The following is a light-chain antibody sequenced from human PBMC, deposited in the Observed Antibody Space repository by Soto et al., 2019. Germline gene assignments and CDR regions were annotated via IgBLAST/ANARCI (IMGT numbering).Light chain of an antibody. Sequence: EIVLTQSPGTLSLSPGERATLSCRASQSVSSSYLAWYQQKPGQAPRLLIYGASSRATGIPDRFSGSGSGTDFTLTISSLEPEDFAVYYCQQYNNWPPIIFGQVTRLEIK. CDR1: QSVSSSY. CDR3: QQYNNWPPII. J-gene: IGKJ5*01. CDR2: GAS. V-gene: IGKV3-20*01.